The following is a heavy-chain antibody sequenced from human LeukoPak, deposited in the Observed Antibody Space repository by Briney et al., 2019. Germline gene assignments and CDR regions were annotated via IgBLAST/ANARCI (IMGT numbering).Heavy chain of an antibody. Sequence: PGRSLRLSCAASGFTFSDYGMHWVRQAPGKGLEWVAVISYDGSDKYYADSVKGRFTISRDNSKNTLYLQMNSLRAEDTAVYYCARDAARWAAAAPYWYFDLWGRGTLVTVSS. D-gene: IGHD6-13*01. CDR3: ARDAARWAAAAPYWYFDL. CDR2: ISYDGSDK. CDR1: GFTFSDYG. V-gene: IGHV3-30*03. J-gene: IGHJ2*01.